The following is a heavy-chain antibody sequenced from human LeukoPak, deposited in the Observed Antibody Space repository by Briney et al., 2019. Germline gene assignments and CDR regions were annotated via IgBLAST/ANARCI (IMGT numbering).Heavy chain of an antibody. J-gene: IGHJ1*01. CDR2: IYYSGST. Sequence: PSETLSLTCTVSGGSISSSSYYWGWIRQPPGKGLEWIGSIYYSGSTYYNPSLKSRVTISVDTSKNQFSLELSSVTAADTAVYYCEAIFLTEINWGQGTLVTVSS. CDR3: EAIFLTEIN. D-gene: IGHD3-9*01. CDR1: GGSISSSSYY. V-gene: IGHV4-39*07.